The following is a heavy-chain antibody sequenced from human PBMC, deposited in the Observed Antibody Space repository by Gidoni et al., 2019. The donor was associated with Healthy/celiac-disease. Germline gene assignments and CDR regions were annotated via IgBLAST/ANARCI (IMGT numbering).Heavy chain of an antibody. D-gene: IGHD6-13*01. J-gene: IGHJ4*02. CDR2: IIPIFGTA. V-gene: IGHV1-69*01. Sequence: QVQRVQSGAEVKKPGSSVKVSCKASGGTFSSYAISWVRQAPGQGLEWRGGIIPIFGTANYAQKFQGRVTITADESTSTAYMKLSSLRSEDTAVYYCARYLPGRQQLVSWGQGTLVTVSS. CDR3: ARYLPGRQQLVS. CDR1: GGTFSSYA.